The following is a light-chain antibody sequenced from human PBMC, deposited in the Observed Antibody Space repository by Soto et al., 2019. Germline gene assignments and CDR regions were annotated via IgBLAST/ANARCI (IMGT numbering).Light chain of an antibody. J-gene: IGKJ4*01. Sequence: EIVMTQSPATLSVAPGERATLSCRVSQSVSSNLAWYQQKPGQAPRLLIYGASTRATGIPARFSGSGSGTEFTLTISSLQSEDFAVYYCQQYHNWHPHTFGGGTKVDIK. CDR2: GAS. V-gene: IGKV3-15*01. CDR3: QQYHNWHPHT. CDR1: QSVSSN.